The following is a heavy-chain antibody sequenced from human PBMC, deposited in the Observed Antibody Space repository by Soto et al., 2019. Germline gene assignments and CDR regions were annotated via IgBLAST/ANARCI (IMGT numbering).Heavy chain of an antibody. CDR2: ISSSSSYI. CDR3: ARDGVGSGMDV. J-gene: IGHJ6*02. V-gene: IGHV3-21*01. CDR1: GFTFSSYS. Sequence: GGSLRLSCAASGFTFSSYSMNWVRQAPGKGLEWVSSISSSSSYIYYADSVKGRFTIPRDNAKNSLYLQMNSLRAEDTAVYYCARDGVGSGMDVWGQGTTVTVSS. D-gene: IGHD3-10*01.